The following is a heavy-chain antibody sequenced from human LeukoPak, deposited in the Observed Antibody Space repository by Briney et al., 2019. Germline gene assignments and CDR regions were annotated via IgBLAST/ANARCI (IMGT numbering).Heavy chain of an antibody. J-gene: IGHJ4*02. V-gene: IGHV3-53*01. CDR2: IYSGGST. D-gene: IGHD6-13*01. Sequence: GGSLRLSCAASGFTISSNYMSWVRQAPGKGLEWVSVIYSGGSTYYADSVKGRFTISRDNSKNTLYLQMNSLRAEDTAVYYCARSSWYGGPFGYWGQGTLVTVSS. CDR1: GFTISSNY. CDR3: ARSSWYGGPFGY.